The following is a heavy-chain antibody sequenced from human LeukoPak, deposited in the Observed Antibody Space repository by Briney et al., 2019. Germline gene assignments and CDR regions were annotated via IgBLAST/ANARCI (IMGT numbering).Heavy chain of an antibody. D-gene: IGHD6-13*01. J-gene: IGHJ5*02. Sequence: GGSLRLSCAASGFTFSSYAMHWVRQAPGKGLEWVAVISYDGSNKYYADSVKGRFTIFRDNSKNTLYLQMNSLRAEDTAVYYCARSYSSSWYPRLAWGQGTLVTVSS. CDR1: GFTFSSYA. V-gene: IGHV3-30*04. CDR3: ARSYSSSWYPRLA. CDR2: ISYDGSNK.